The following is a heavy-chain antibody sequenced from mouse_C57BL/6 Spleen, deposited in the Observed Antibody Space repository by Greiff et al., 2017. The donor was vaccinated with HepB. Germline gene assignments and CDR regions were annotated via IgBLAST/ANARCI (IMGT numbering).Heavy chain of an antibody. V-gene: IGHV1-55*01. CDR1: GYTFTSYW. D-gene: IGHD2-5*01. Sequence: QVQLKQPGAELVKPGASVTMSCKASGYTFTSYWITWVKQRPGHGLEWIGAIYPGSGSTNYNEKFKSKATLTVDTSSSTAYMQLSSLTSEDSAVYYCANPPYSNPFDYWGQGTTLTVSS. CDR3: ANPPYSNPFDY. CDR2: IYPGSGST. J-gene: IGHJ2*01.